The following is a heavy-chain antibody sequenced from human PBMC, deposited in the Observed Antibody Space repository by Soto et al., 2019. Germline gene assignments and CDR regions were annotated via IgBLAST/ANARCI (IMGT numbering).Heavy chain of an antibody. CDR1: GFTFSSYG. D-gene: IGHD1-1*01. J-gene: IGHJ6*02. CDR2: IWYDGSNK. V-gene: IGHV3-33*01. Sequence: GGSLRLSCAASGFTFSSYGMHWVRQAPGKGLEWVAVIWYDGSNKYYADSVKGRFTISRDNSKNTPYLQMNSLRAEDTAVYYCARFGTTGTAFSYGMDVWGQGTTITVSS. CDR3: ARFGTTGTAFSYGMDV.